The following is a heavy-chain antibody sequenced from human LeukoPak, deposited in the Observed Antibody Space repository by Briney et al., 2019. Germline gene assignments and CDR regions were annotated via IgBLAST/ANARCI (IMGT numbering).Heavy chain of an antibody. Sequence: ASVKVSCKASGYTFTSYGISWVRQAPGQGLEWMGWISAYNGDTNYAQKLQGRVTMTTDTSTSTAYMELRSLRPDDTAVYYCARVSSTRSYYYGMDVWGQGTTVTVSS. CDR1: GYTFTSYG. CDR3: ARVSSTRSYYYGMDV. V-gene: IGHV1-18*01. D-gene: IGHD2-2*01. CDR2: ISAYNGDT. J-gene: IGHJ6*02.